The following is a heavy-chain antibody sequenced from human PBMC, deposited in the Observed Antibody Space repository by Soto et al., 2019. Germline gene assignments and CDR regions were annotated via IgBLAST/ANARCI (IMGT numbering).Heavy chain of an antibody. CDR2: IYPGDSDA. Sequence: GESLKISCKGSGYSLSTHWVGWVRQMPGKGLEWMGIIYPGDSDARYSPSFKGQVTISVDESITTAFLQWSSLKASDTAMYYCARSQFDYVWGTSGYFDSWGQGTLVTVSS. J-gene: IGHJ4*02. CDR3: ARSQFDYVWGTSGYFDS. V-gene: IGHV5-51*01. CDR1: GYSLSTHW. D-gene: IGHD3-16*01.